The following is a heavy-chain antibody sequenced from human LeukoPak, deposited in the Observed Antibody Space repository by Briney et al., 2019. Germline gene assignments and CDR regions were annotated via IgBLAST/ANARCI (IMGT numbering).Heavy chain of an antibody. CDR1: GFTFSGFI. Sequence: GGSLRLTCAASGFTFSGFIIHWVRQAPGKGLEWIGRVTSKTNSYATAYAASVKGRFTVSRDDSKKTAYLQMNSLKTEDTAVYYCAAGITLVRGGTFDIWGQGTMVIVSS. CDR3: AAGITLVRGGTFDI. J-gene: IGHJ3*02. V-gene: IGHV3-73*01. CDR2: VTSKTNSYAT. D-gene: IGHD3-10*01.